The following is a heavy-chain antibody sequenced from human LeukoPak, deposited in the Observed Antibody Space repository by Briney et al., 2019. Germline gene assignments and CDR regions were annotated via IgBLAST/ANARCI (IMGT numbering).Heavy chain of an antibody. CDR2: VYSDGST. CDR3: AAYYYGSLPPKNFDF. Sequence: GGSLRLSCAASGLSVSAHYISWVRQTPGKGLEWVSIVYSDGSTYYADSVKARFTISRDNSRNRVYLQMNSLRAEDTALYYCAAYYYGSLPPKNFDFWGPGTPVTVSS. D-gene: IGHD3-10*01. V-gene: IGHV3-66*01. CDR1: GLSVSAHY. J-gene: IGHJ4*02.